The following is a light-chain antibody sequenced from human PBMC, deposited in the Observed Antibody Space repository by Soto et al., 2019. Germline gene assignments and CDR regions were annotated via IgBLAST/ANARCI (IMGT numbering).Light chain of an antibody. CDR2: GNS. V-gene: IGLV1-40*01. CDR1: SSNIGAGYD. Sequence: QSVLTQPPSVSGAPGQRVTISCTGRSSNIGAGYDVHWYQQLPGTAPKLLIYGNSNRPSGVPDRFSGSKSGTSVSLAITGLHAEDEADYYCQSYDSSLSGPVFGVGTKLTVL. J-gene: IGLJ3*02. CDR3: QSYDSSLSGPV.